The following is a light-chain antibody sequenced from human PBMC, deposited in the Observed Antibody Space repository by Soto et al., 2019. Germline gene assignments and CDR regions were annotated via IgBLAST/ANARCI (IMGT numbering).Light chain of an antibody. CDR1: SLPKQY. CDR2: RDN. V-gene: IGLV3-25*02. Sequence: SYELTQPPSVSVSPGQTARITCSGDSLPKQYPYWYQQRPGQAPLLLIYRDNERPSGIPERFSGSSSGTTVTLTISGVQAEDEADYYCQSADTSGTVVFGGGTKLPVL. J-gene: IGLJ2*01. CDR3: QSADTSGTVV.